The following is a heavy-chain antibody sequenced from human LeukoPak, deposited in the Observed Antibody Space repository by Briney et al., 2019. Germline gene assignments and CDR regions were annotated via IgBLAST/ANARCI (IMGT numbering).Heavy chain of an antibody. V-gene: IGHV1-69*05. J-gene: IGHJ4*02. Sequence: GASVKVSCKASGGTFSSYAINWVRQAPGQGPDWMGGIIPIFGRANYAQKFQGRVTMTTDESTSTAYMELSSLRSEDTAVYYCARVFARSGEISGSYFYYWGQGTLVTVSS. CDR3: ARVFARSGEISGSYFYY. CDR2: IIPIFGRA. CDR1: GGTFSSYA. D-gene: IGHD1-26*01.